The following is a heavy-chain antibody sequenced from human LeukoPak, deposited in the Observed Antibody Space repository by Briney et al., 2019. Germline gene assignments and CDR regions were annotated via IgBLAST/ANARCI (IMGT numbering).Heavy chain of an antibody. Sequence: SQTLSLTCTVSGGSISSGIYFWSWIRQHPGKGLEWIGYIYYSGSTYYNPSLKSRVTISVDTSKSQFSLKLSSVTAADTAVYYCARDRDGYNQYYYYYAMDVWGQGTTVTVSS. J-gene: IGHJ6*02. D-gene: IGHD5-24*01. V-gene: IGHV4-31*03. CDR3: ARDRDGYNQYYYYYAMDV. CDR2: IYYSGST. CDR1: GGSISSGIYF.